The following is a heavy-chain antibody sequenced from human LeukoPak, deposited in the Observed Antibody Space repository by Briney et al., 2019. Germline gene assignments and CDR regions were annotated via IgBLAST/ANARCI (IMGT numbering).Heavy chain of an antibody. Sequence: ASVKVSCKVSGYTLTELSMHWVRQAPGKGLEWMGGFDPEDGETIYAQKFQGRVTMTEDTSTDTAYMELSSLRSEDTAVYYCASLGRVPYYYGSGSYYNGDKTYYYYMDVWGKGTTVTISS. CDR2: FDPEDGET. D-gene: IGHD3-10*01. J-gene: IGHJ6*03. CDR1: GYTLTELS. V-gene: IGHV1-24*01. CDR3: ASLGRVPYYYGSGSYYNGDKTYYYYMDV.